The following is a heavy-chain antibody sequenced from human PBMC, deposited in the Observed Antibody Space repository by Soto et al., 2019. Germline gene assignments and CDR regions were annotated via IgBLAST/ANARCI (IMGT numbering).Heavy chain of an antibody. Sequence: PSETLSLTCTVSGGSVSSGSYYWSWIRQPPGKGLEWIGYIYYSGSTNYNPSLKSRVTMTTDTSTSTAYMELRSLRSDDTAVYYCARVRWLQPTRNYYYYYGMDVWGQGTTVTVSS. CDR1: GGSVSSGSYY. D-gene: IGHD5-12*01. CDR2: IYYSGST. J-gene: IGHJ6*02. CDR3: ARVRWLQPTRNYYYYYGMDV. V-gene: IGHV4-61*01.